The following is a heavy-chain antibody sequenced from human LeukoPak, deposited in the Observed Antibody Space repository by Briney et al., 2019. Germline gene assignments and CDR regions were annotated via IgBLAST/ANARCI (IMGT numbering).Heavy chain of an antibody. CDR3: ARDPYSGSYWNYYYYYMDV. V-gene: IGHV3-21*01. Sequence: GGSLRLSCAASGFTFNSYNMNWVRQAPGKGLEWVSSITSSSTYMYYADSVKGRFTISRDNARNSLYLQMNSLRAEDTAVYYCARDPYSGSYWNYYYYYMDVWGKGTTVTVSS. CDR2: ITSSSTYM. CDR1: GFTFNSYN. D-gene: IGHD1-26*01. J-gene: IGHJ6*03.